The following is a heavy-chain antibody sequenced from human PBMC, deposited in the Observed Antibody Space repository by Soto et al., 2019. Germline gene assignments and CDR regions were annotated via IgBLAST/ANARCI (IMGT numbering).Heavy chain of an antibody. V-gene: IGHV1-46*01. J-gene: IGHJ4*02. CDR3: AIVPYEDFSLGVYYFDY. Sequence: QLQLVQSGAEVKKPGASVKVSCKASGYTFTSYYMHWARQAPGQGLELMGIITPIGGTTSYAQKFQDRVTMTKDTSPRTVRMELSSLRSEYTNVYYWAIVPYEDFSLGVYYFDYWGQGTL. CDR2: ITPIGGTT. D-gene: IGHD3-16*01. CDR1: GYTFTSYY.